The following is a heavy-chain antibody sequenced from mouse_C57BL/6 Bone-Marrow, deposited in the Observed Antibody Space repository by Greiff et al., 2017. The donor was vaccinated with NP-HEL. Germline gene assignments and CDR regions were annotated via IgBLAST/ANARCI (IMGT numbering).Heavy chain of an antibody. Sequence: EVKLMESGPGLVKPSQSLSLTCSVTGYSITSGYYWNWIRQFPGNKLEWMGYISYDGSDNYNPSLKNRISITRDTSKNQFFLKLNSVTTEDTATYYCARGGGLRRLDYWGQGTTLTVSS. J-gene: IGHJ2*01. V-gene: IGHV3-6*01. D-gene: IGHD2-4*01. CDR1: GYSITSGYY. CDR3: ARGGGLRRLDY. CDR2: ISYDGSD.